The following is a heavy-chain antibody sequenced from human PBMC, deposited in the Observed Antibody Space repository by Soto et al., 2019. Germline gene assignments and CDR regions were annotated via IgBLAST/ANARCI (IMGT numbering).Heavy chain of an antibody. D-gene: IGHD4-17*01. CDR2: IWYDGSNK. V-gene: IGHV3-33*01. CDR3: ARDQRAATVVTPAIDY. Sequence: LRLSCAASGFTFSSYGMHWVRQAPGKGLEWVAVIWYDGSNKYYADSVKGRFTISRDNSKNTLYLQKNSLRAEDTAVYYCARDQRAATVVTPAIDYWGQGTLVTVYS. CDR1: GFTFSSYG. J-gene: IGHJ4*02.